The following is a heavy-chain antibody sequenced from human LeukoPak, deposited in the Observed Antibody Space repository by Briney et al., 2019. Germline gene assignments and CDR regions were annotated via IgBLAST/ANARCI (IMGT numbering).Heavy chain of an antibody. Sequence: ASVKVSCKVSGYTLTELSMHWVRQAPGKGLEWMGGFDPEDGETIYAQKFQGRVTMTEDTSTDTAYMELSSLRAEATAVYYCATPGGWYRMYYFDYWGQGTLVTVSS. CDR2: FDPEDGET. CDR1: GYTLTELS. CDR3: ATPGGWYRMYYFDY. D-gene: IGHD6-19*01. J-gene: IGHJ4*02. V-gene: IGHV1-24*01.